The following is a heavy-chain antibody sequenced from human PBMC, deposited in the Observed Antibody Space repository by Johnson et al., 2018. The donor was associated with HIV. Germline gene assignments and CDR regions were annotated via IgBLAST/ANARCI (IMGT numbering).Heavy chain of an antibody. V-gene: IGHV3-11*04. CDR1: GFTFSDYY. D-gene: IGHD6-13*01. Sequence: VQLVESGGGLIQPGGSLRLSCAASGFTFSDYYMSWIRQAPGKGLEWVSYISSSGSTIYYADSVKGRFTISRDNAKNSLYLQMNSLRAEDTAVYFCARAASQQQLKVPFDIWGQGTMVTVSS. CDR2: ISSSGSTI. CDR3: ARAASQQQLKVPFDI. J-gene: IGHJ3*02.